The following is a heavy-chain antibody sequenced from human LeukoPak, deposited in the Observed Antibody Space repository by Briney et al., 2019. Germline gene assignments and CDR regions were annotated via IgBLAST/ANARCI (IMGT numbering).Heavy chain of an antibody. V-gene: IGHV3-21*01. CDR1: GFTFSSYS. J-gene: IGHJ6*03. CDR3: ARGVGSGSYWYYYYYMDV. CDR2: ISSSSSYI. D-gene: IGHD3-10*01. Sequence: KPGGSLRLSCAASGFTFSSYSMNWVRQAPGKGLEWVSSISSSSSYIYYADSVKGRFTISRDNAKNSLYLQMNSLRAEDTAVYYCARGVGSGSYWYYYYYMDVWGKGTTVTISS.